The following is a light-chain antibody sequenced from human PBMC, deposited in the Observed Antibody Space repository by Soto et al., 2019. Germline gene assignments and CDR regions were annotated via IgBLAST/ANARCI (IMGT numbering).Light chain of an antibody. CDR2: KAS. J-gene: IGKJ5*01. V-gene: IGKV1-5*03. Sequence: DIRMTQSPSTMSASVENRATITCRAIQSISSWLAWYQQKPGKAPKLLIYKASSLESGVPSRFSGSGSGTDFTLTISSLEPEDFAVYYCHQRQYWPPITFGQGTRLEIK. CDR3: HQRQYWPPIT. CDR1: QSISSW.